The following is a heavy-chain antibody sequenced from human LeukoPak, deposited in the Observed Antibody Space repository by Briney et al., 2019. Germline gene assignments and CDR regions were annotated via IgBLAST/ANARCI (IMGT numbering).Heavy chain of an antibody. CDR1: GFTFSSYS. D-gene: IGHD3-22*01. CDR2: ISSSSSYI. CDR3: AKDKNPGGRYYYDSSGYYGVQDAFDI. Sequence: GGSLRLSCAASGFTFSSYSMMWVRQAPGKGLEWVSSISSSSSYIYYAHPVKGRFTISRDNAKNSLYLQMNSLRAEDTGVYYCAKDKNPGGRYYYDSSGYYGVQDAFDIWGQGTMVTVSS. V-gene: IGHV3-21*01. J-gene: IGHJ3*02.